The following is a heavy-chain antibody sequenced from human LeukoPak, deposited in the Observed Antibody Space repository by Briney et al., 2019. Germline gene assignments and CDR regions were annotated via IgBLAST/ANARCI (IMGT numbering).Heavy chain of an antibody. CDR1: GYTFTGYY. J-gene: IGHJ4*02. D-gene: IGHD3-3*01. V-gene: IGHV1-2*02. CDR2: INPNSGGT. CDR3: ARMYDFWSGYDYYFDY. Sequence: ASVKVSCKASGYTFTGYYMHWVRQAPGQGLEWMGWINPNSGGTNYAQKFQGRVTMTRDTSISTAYMELSRLRSDDTAVYYCARMYDFWSGYDYYFDYWGQGTLVTVSS.